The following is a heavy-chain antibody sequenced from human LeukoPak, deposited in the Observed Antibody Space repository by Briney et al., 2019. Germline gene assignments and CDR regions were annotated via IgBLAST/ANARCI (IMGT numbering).Heavy chain of an antibody. D-gene: IGHD6-19*01. CDR1: GFTFSNSW. J-gene: IGHJ4*02. V-gene: IGHV3-74*01. CDR3: AKEAGNGWSYFDY. Sequence: GGSLRLSCAASGFTFSNSWMHWVRQAPGKGLVWVSRINGDGSSTSYADSVKGRFTISRDNAKNTLFLQMNSLRAEDTAVYYCAKEAGNGWSYFDYWGQGTLVTVSS. CDR2: INGDGSST.